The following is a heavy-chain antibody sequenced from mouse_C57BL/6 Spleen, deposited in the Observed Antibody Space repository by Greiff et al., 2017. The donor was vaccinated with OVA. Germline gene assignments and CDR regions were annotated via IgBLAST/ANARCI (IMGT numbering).Heavy chain of an antibody. V-gene: IGHV1-66*01. CDR1: GYSFTSYY. J-gene: IGHJ1*03. Sequence: QVQLKESGPELVKPGASVKISCKASGYSFTSYYIHWVKQRPGQGLEWIGWIYPGSGNTKYNEKFKGKATLTADTSSSTAYMQLSSLTSEDSAVYYCAREEVVAYWYFDVWGTGTTVTVSS. CDR3: AREEVVAYWYFDV. CDR2: IYPGSGNT. D-gene: IGHD1-1*01.